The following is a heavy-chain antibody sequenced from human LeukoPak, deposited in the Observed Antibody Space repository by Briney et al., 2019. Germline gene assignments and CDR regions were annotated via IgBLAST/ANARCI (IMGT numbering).Heavy chain of an antibody. CDR1: GFTFGSYS. D-gene: IGHD6-19*01. CDR3: ASQTPRRPPIAVADYFDY. Sequence: GGSLRLSCAVSGFTFGSYSMNWVRQAPGKGLEWVSFVSTSGSYIYYADSVKGRFTISRDNAKNSLYLQMNSLRAEDTAVYYCASQTPRRPPIAVADYFDYWGQGTLVTASS. CDR2: VSTSGSYI. J-gene: IGHJ4*02. V-gene: IGHV3-21*01.